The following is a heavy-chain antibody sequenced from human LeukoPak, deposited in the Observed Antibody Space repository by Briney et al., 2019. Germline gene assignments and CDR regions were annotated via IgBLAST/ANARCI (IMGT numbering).Heavy chain of an antibody. D-gene: IGHD5-18*01. Sequence: GGSLRLSCAASGFTFSSYAMSWVRQAPGEGREGVSAISGSGGSTYYADSVKGRFTISRDNSKNTLYLQMNSLRAEDTAVYYCAKAMRGYSYGWLDAFDIWGQGTMVTVSS. CDR2: ISGSGGST. CDR1: GFTFSSYA. J-gene: IGHJ3*02. CDR3: AKAMRGYSYGWLDAFDI. V-gene: IGHV3-23*01.